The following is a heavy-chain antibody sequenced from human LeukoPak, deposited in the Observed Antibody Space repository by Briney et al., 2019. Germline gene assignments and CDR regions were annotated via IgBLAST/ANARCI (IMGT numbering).Heavy chain of an antibody. CDR2: ISGSGGST. D-gene: IGHD6-13*01. Sequence: PGGSLRLSCAASGFTFSSYAMSWVRQAPGKGLEWVSAISGSGGSTYYADSVKGRFTISRDNSKNTLYLQMNSLRAEDTAVYYCANSRGAIAAAGLDYWGQGTLVTVSS. J-gene: IGHJ4*02. CDR3: ANSRGAIAAAGLDY. CDR1: GFTFSSYA. V-gene: IGHV3-23*01.